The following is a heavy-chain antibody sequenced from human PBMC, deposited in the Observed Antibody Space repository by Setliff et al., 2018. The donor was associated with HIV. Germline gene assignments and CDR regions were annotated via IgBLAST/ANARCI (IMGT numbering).Heavy chain of an antibody. Sequence: SETLSLTCTVSGDSLSSYYWSWVRQPAGKGLEWIGRIYASGRTNYNPSLKSRVTLSVDTSKNQFSLKVTSVTAADTAVYYCARSLLPSITVAGTIGYWGQGSLVTVSS. CDR2: IYASGRT. D-gene: IGHD6-19*01. J-gene: IGHJ4*02. CDR1: GDSLSSYY. V-gene: IGHV4-4*07. CDR3: ARSLLPSITVAGTIGY.